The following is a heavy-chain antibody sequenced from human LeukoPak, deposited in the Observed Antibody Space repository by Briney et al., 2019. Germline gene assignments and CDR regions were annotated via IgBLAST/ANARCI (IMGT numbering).Heavy chain of an antibody. D-gene: IGHD1-26*01. CDR1: GFTFSSFD. CDR2: ISVSATNT. J-gene: IGHJ4*02. CDR3: ARGYSYLDY. V-gene: IGHV3-23*01. Sequence: GGSLRLSCAASGFTFSSFDMTWVRQAPGKGLEWVSTISVSATNTYYADSVKGRFSISRDNAKNSLFLQLNSLSAEDTAVYYCARGYSYLDYWGQGTLVTVSS.